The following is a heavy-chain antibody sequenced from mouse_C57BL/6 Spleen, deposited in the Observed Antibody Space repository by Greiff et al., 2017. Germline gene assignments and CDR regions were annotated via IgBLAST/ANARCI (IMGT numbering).Heavy chain of an antibody. D-gene: IGHD1-1*01. V-gene: IGHV5-15*01. CDR2: ISNLAYSI. CDR1: GFTFSDYG. Sequence: EVKLVEPGGGLVQPGGSLKLSCAASGFTFSDYGMAWVRQAPRKGPEWVAFISNLAYSIYYADNVTGRFTISRENAKNTLYLEMSSLRSEDTAMYYCARLGCSYVDWYFDVWGTGTTVTVSS. CDR3: ARLGCSYVDWYFDV. J-gene: IGHJ1*03.